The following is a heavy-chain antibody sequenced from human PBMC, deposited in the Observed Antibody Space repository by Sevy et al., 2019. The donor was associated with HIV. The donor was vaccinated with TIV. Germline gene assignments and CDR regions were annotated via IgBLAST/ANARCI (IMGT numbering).Heavy chain of an antibody. V-gene: IGHV3-23*01. CDR3: ARRPDFGVVIPTGVMDV. J-gene: IGHJ6*02. CDR1: GFTFSTYA. CDR2: ISGSGGST. Sequence: GSLRLSCAASGFTFSTYAMTWVRQAPRKGLQWVSVISGSGGSTYYADSVKGRFTISRDNSKNTMYLQMNSLRAEDTAVYYCARRPDFGVVIPTGVMDVWGQGTTVTVSS. D-gene: IGHD3-3*01.